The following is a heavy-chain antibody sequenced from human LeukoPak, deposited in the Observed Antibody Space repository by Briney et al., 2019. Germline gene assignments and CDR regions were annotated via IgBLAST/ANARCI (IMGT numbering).Heavy chain of an antibody. CDR2: MNPNSGNT. Sequence: ASVKVSCKASGYTFTSYDINWVRQATGQGLEWMGWMNPNSGNTGYAQKFQGRVTMTRNTSISTAYMELSSLRSEDTAVYYCAKNQGPLGSFDYWGQGTLVTVSS. CDR1: GYTFTSYD. V-gene: IGHV1-8*01. J-gene: IGHJ4*02. CDR3: AKNQGPLGSFDY.